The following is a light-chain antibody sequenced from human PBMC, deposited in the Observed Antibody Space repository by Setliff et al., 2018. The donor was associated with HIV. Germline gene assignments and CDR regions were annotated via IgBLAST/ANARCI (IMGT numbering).Light chain of an antibody. CDR3: SSYAGSNKGV. Sequence: QSALSQPPSASGTPGQRVTISCSGSSSNIGSNDVYWYQQHPGKAPKLMIYEVNKRPSGVPDRFSGSRSGNTASLTVSGLQAEDEADYYCSSYAGSNKGVFGTGTKVTVL. CDR1: SSNIGSND. V-gene: IGLV2-8*01. CDR2: EVN. J-gene: IGLJ1*01.